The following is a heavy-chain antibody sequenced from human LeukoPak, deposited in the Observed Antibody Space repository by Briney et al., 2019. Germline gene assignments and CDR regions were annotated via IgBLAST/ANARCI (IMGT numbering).Heavy chain of an antibody. CDR2: IGTGISSI. J-gene: IGHJ2*01. CDR3: ARAPPYCGGDCSDWYFDL. D-gene: IGHD2-21*02. Sequence: GGTLRLACAASGFTFSTYSMNWVRQAPGKGLEWVSSIGTGISSIYYADSVKGRFTISRDNAKNSLSLQMNSLRAEDTAVYYCARAPPYCGGDCSDWYFDLWGRGTLVTVSS. CDR1: GFTFSTYS. V-gene: IGHV3-21*01.